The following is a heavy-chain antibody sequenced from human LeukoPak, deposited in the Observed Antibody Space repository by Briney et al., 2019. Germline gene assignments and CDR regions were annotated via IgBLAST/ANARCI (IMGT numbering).Heavy chain of an antibody. CDR3: ATGNGRGSSYYYGMDV. CDR1: GYTLTELS. Sequence: ASVKVSCKVSGYTLTELSMHWVRQAPGKGLEWMGGFDPEDGETIYAQKFQGRVTVTEDTSTDTAYMEPSSLRSEDTAVYYCATGNGRGSSYYYGMDVWGQGTTVTVSS. V-gene: IGHV1-24*01. J-gene: IGHJ6*02. D-gene: IGHD1-26*01. CDR2: FDPEDGET.